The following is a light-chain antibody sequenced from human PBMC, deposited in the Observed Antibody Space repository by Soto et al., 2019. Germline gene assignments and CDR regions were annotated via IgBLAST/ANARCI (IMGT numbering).Light chain of an antibody. CDR3: SSYTTSTTRV. Sequence: QSALTQPASVSGSPGQSITISCAGTSSDVGVYDFVSWYQQHPGKAPKLLIYDVNNRPAGISNRFSGSESGNTASLTISGLQAEDEADYYCSSYTTSTTRVFGGGTKLTVL. J-gene: IGLJ2*01. V-gene: IGLV2-14*03. CDR2: DVN. CDR1: SSDVGVYDF.